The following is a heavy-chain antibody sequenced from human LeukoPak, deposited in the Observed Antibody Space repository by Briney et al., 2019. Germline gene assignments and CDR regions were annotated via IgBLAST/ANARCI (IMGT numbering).Heavy chain of an antibody. V-gene: IGHV1-69*13. CDR2: IIPIFGTA. CDR1: GGTFSTYA. J-gene: IGHJ4*02. Sequence: SVKVSCKASGGTFSTYAISWVRQAPGQGLEWMGGIIPIFGTANYAQRFQGRVTITADVSTSTAYMELSSLRSEDTAVYYCARVPRSYDSSGYYYAYWGQGTLVTVSS. D-gene: IGHD3-22*01. CDR3: ARVPRSYDSSGYYYAY.